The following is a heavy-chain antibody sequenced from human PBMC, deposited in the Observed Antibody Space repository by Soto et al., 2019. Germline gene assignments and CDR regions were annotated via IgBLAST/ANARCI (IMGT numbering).Heavy chain of an antibody. D-gene: IGHD5-18*01. Sequence: SETLSLTCAVSGYSISSGYYWGWIRQPPGKGLEWIGSLYHSGSTSYNPSLKSRVTISVDTSKNQFSLKLTSVTAADTAVYYCARMYGYCYGYLDYWGQGTQVTVS. J-gene: IGHJ4*02. CDR3: ARMYGYCYGYLDY. V-gene: IGHV4-38-2*01. CDR2: LYHSGST. CDR1: GYSISSGYY.